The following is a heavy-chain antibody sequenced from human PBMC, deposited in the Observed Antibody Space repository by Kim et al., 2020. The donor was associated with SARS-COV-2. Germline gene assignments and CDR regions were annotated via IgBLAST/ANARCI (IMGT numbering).Heavy chain of an antibody. V-gene: IGHV4-59*01. CDR3: ARLYDSSGYYRYYYGMDV. Sequence: KRRVTISVDTSKNQFSLKLSSVTAADTAVYYCARLYDSSGYYRYYYGMDVWGQGTTVTVSS. D-gene: IGHD3-22*01. J-gene: IGHJ6*02.